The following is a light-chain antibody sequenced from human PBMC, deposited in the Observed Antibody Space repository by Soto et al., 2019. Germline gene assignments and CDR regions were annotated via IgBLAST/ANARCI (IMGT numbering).Light chain of an antibody. CDR3: QQYHSYSLT. V-gene: IGKV1-5*03. CDR1: QSISSW. Sequence: DIQMTQSPSTLSASVGDRVTITCRASQSISSWLAWYQQKPVKAPKLLIYNASSLEGGVPSRFSGSGSGTDFTLTISSLQPDDFATYYCQQYHSYSLTFGGGTKVDIK. J-gene: IGKJ4*01. CDR2: NAS.